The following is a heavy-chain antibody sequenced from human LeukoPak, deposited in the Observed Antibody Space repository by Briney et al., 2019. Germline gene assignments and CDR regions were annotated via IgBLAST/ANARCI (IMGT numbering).Heavy chain of an antibody. J-gene: IGHJ4*02. CDR3: ARDSPYCSGGSCYSPPTSPTFDY. Sequence: SVKVSCNASGGTFSSYAISWVRQPPGQGLEWMRGIMPIFGTATYAQKFQGRVTITADESTRTAYMELSSLRSENTAVYYCARDSPYCSGGSCYSPPTSPTFDYWGQGTLVTVSS. D-gene: IGHD2-15*01. CDR1: GGTFSSYA. V-gene: IGHV1-69*01. CDR2: IMPIFGTA.